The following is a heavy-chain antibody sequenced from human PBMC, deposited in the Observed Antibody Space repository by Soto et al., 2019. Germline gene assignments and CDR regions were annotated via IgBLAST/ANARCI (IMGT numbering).Heavy chain of an antibody. CDR3: ARDGSGHDFWDGPWYFDS. D-gene: IGHD3-3*01. J-gene: IGHJ4*02. V-gene: IGHV4-59*01. CDR2: FYHIGST. Sequence: QLQLQESGPGLVKPSETLSLTCTVSGGSISTSYWSWIRQPPGKGLEWLGYFYHIGSTKYNPSLKNRVAISIDTSQNQFSLKLESVSAADTALYYCARDGSGHDFWDGPWYFDSWGQGTLVTVSS. CDR1: GGSISTSY.